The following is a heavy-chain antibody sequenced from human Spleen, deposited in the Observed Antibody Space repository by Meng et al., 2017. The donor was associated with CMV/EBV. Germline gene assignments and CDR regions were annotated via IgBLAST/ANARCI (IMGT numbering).Heavy chain of an antibody. CDR2: INRSGSA. CDR1: GRSFSGSY. D-gene: IGHD3-10*01. CDR3: ARGPYYGSGTYFSYYYGLDI. Sequence: SETLSLTCAVSGRSFSGSYWTWVRQPPGKGLEWIGEINRSGSANYSPSLKSRVTISEDMSKNEFSLTLSSVTAADTAVYYCARGPYYGSGTYFSYYYGLDIWGQGTTVTVSS. V-gene: IGHV4-34*01. J-gene: IGHJ6*02.